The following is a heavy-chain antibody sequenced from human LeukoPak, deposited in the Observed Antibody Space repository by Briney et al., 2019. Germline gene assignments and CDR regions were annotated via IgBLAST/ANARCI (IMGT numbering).Heavy chain of an antibody. CDR2: MIPIASKS. CDR3: ARDRGSGTYSGYDAFNI. Sequence: ASVKVSCKASGGTFSSYAICWVRQAPGQGLEWMGRMIPIASKSNNAQKFRGRVSFSTDEATSTAYMELSSLRFEDTAMYFCARDRGSGTYSGYDAFNIWGQGTLVIVSS. V-gene: IGHV1-69*05. D-gene: IGHD1-26*01. J-gene: IGHJ3*02. CDR1: GGTFSSYA.